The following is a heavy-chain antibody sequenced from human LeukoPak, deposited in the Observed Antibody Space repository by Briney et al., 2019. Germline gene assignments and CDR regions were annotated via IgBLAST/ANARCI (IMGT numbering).Heavy chain of an antibody. CDR3: AKVAKYYYGSETYYFFEH. CDR1: GFTFSNYW. Sequence: GGSLRLSCAASGFTFSNYWMSWVRQAPGKGLEWVANINQDGTEKFYVDPVRGRFTISRDNAKNSLFLQMNSLRVEDTAVYYCAKVAKYYYGSETYYFFEHWGQGTPVTASS. CDR2: INQDGTEK. V-gene: IGHV3-7*01. J-gene: IGHJ4*02. D-gene: IGHD3-10*01.